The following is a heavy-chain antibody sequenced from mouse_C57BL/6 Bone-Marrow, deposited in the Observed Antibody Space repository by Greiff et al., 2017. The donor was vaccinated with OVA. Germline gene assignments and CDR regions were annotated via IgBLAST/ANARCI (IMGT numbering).Heavy chain of an antibody. CDR2: IDPSNSYT. CDR1: GYTFTSYW. J-gene: IGHJ2*01. Sequence: QVQLKEPGAELVKPGASVKLSCKASGYTFTSYWMHWVKQRPGQGLEWIGEIDPSNSYTNYNPKFKGKATLTVDTSSITAYMQLSSLTSEDSAGYYCARESNYYFDYWGQGTTLTVSS. V-gene: IGHV1-50*01. D-gene: IGHD2-5*01. CDR3: ARESNYYFDY.